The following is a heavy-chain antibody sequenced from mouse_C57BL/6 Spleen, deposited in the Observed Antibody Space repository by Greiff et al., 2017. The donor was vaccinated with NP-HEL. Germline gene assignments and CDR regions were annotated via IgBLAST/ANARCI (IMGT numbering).Heavy chain of an antibody. CDR3: ARRAPYYGSLWYFDV. J-gene: IGHJ1*03. D-gene: IGHD1-1*01. CDR2: IYWDDDK. CDR1: GFSLSTSGMG. Sequence: QVTLKVCGPGILQSSQTLSLTCSFSGFSLSTSGMGVSWIRQPSGKGLEWLAHIYWDDDKRYNPSLKSRLTISKDTSRNQVFLKITSVDTADTATYYCARRAPYYGSLWYFDVWGTGTTVTVSS. V-gene: IGHV8-12*01.